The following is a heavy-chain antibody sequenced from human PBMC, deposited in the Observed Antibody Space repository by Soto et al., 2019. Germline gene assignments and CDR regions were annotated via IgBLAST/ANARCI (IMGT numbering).Heavy chain of an antibody. D-gene: IGHD1-1*01. CDR2: IYYTGHT. CDR1: GVSINSGGYY. J-gene: IGHJ3*02. CDR3: ARGSQLERDALDI. V-gene: IGHV4-31*03. Sequence: QVQLQESGPGLVKPSQTLSLTCTVSGVSINSGGYYWSWIRQHPGKGLEWIGYIYYTGHTYHNPSLKRRVTMSLDTSKNQFSLKVSSVTAADTAVYYCARGSQLERDALDIWGQGTMVTVSS.